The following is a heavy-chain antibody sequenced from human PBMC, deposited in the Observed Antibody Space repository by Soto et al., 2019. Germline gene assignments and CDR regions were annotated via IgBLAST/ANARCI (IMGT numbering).Heavy chain of an antibody. CDR2: ISYDGSNK. Sequence: QVQLVESGGGVVQPGRSLRLSCAASGFTFSSYAMHWVRQAPGKGLEWVAVISYDGSNKYYADSVKGRFTISRDNSKNTLYLQMNSLRAEDTAVYYWARQFVYWGQGTLVTVSS. CDR3: ARQFVY. J-gene: IGHJ4*02. V-gene: IGHV3-30-3*01. CDR1: GFTFSSYA.